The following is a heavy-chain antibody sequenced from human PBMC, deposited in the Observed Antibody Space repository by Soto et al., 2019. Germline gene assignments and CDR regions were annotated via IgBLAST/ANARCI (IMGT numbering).Heavy chain of an antibody. V-gene: IGHV1-8*01. D-gene: IGHD1-26*01. CDR1: GYTFSSYD. CDR3: ARGIDAGVDY. J-gene: IGHJ4*02. Sequence: GASVKVSCKASGYTFSSYDINWVRQASGQGLEWMGWMSPNSGLADYAQDFQARVTLTSDTSTSTFYMELTSLTSEDTAIYYCARGIDAGVDYWGQGTRVTVSS. CDR2: MSPNSGLA.